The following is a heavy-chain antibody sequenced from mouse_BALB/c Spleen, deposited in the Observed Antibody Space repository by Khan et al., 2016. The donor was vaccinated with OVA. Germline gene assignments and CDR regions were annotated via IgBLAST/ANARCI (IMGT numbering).Heavy chain of an antibody. D-gene: IGHD2-2*01. CDR3: ARNLYAYAPWFAY. CDR1: RFSLSTSGMG. V-gene: IGHV8-12*01. CDR2: IYWDDEK. Sequence: QVTLKESDPGILQSSQTLSLTCSFSRFSLSTSGMGVSWIRLPSGKGLEWLALIYWDDEKRYNPSLKSRLTISTDTSRKQVFLRITSVDTAVTATYSCARNLYAYAPWFAYWGQGTLVTVSS. J-gene: IGHJ3*01.